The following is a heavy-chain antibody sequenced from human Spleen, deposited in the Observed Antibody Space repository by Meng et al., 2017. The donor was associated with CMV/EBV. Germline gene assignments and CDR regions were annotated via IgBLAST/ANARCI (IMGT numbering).Heavy chain of an antibody. CDR2: IDWDADE. CDR3: ARMGYGYNYFDY. V-gene: IGHV2-70D*14. CDR1: GFSLSTSRMR. D-gene: IGHD5-18*01. Sequence: SGPTLVNLTQTLTLTCPFSGFSLSTSRMRVSWIRQPPGKALEWLARIDWDADEVYSTSLKPRLTISKDTSKNQVVLTMTNMDPVDTATYFCARMGYGYNYFDYWGQGTLVTVSS. J-gene: IGHJ4*02.